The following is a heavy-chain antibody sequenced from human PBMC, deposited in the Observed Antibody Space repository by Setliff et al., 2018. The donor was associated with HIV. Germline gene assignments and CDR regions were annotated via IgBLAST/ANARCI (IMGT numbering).Heavy chain of an antibody. Sequence: SVKVSCKASGGTFRSYGFTWVRQAPGQGLEWMGGIIPLPRTTIYAQKLQGRVTITADESTSTVYMDLRSLRSEDAAVYYCASPRPYSSGFYDYWGQGTLVTVSS. D-gene: IGHD6-19*01. CDR2: IIPLPRTT. V-gene: IGHV1-69*13. J-gene: IGHJ4*02. CDR3: ASPRPYSSGFYDY. CDR1: GGTFRSYG.